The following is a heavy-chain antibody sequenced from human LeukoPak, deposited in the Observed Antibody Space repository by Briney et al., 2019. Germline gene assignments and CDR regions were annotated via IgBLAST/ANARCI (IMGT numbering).Heavy chain of an antibody. J-gene: IGHJ4*02. V-gene: IGHV4-4*09. CDR3: ARSSGNEDFWSGYSYYFDY. CDR1: GGSISSYY. CDR2: IYTSGST. D-gene: IGHD3-3*01. Sequence: PSETLSLTCTVSGGSISSYYWSWIRQPPGKGLEWIGYIYTSGSTNYNPSLKSRVTISVDTSKNQFSLKLSFVTAADTAVYYCARSSGNEDFWSGYSYYFDYWGQGTLVTVSS.